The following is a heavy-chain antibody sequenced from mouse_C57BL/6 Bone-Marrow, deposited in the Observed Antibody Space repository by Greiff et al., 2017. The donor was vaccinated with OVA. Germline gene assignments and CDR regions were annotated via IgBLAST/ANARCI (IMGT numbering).Heavy chain of an antibody. J-gene: IGHJ2*01. CDR2: ISYDGSN. CDR3: ARDGWFFDY. CDR1: GYSITSGYY. V-gene: IGHV3-6*01. Sequence: ESGPGLVKPSQSLSLTCSVTGYSITSGYYWNWIRQFPGNKLEWMGYISYDGSNNYNPSLKNRISITRDTSKNQFFLKLNSVTTEDTATYYCARDGWFFDYWGQGTTLTVSS. D-gene: IGHD2-3*01.